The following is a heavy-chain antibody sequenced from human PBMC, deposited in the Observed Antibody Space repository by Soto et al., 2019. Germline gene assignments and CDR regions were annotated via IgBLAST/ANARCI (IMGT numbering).Heavy chain of an antibody. V-gene: IGHV4-34*01. CDR3: ASSRYYDFWSGYYPAYYYYGMDV. D-gene: IGHD3-3*01. CDR1: GGSFTGYY. CDR2: IYYSGST. J-gene: IGHJ6*02. Sequence: SETLSLTCAVNGGSFTGYYGAWIRQSPGKGLEWIGEIYYSGSTNYNPSLKSRVTISVDTSKNQFSLKLSSVTAADTAVYYCASSRYYDFWSGYYPAYYYYGMDVWGQGTTVT.